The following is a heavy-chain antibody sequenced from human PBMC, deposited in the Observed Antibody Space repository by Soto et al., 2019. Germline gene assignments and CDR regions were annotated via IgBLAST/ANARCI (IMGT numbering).Heavy chain of an antibody. J-gene: IGHJ4*02. CDR3: ASGWGVTDFDF. CDR2: IKSEIAGGTI. D-gene: IGHD2-21*02. CDR1: GFTFRNAW. V-gene: IGHV3-15*01. Sequence: EAQLVEDGGGLVKPGESLRLSCAASGFTFRNAWMSWVRQAPGKGLEWVGRIKSEIAGGTIDYAAPVKGRFTISRDDSKNVVYLQMDSLKTEDTAVYYCASGWGVTDFDFWAQGTLVTVSS.